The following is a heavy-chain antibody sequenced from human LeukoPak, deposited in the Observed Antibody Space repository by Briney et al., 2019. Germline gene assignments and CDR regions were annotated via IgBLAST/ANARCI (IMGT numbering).Heavy chain of an antibody. CDR1: GGSIGGYY. Sequence: SETLSLACTVSGGSIGGYYWSWIRQPAGKGLEWIGRIYISGSTNYNPSLKSRVTMSVDTSKNQFSLELSSVTAADTAVYYCARGPRFSGGSSWFDPWGQGTLVTVSS. D-gene: IGHD2-15*01. V-gene: IGHV4-4*07. CDR2: IYISGST. J-gene: IGHJ5*02. CDR3: ARGPRFSGGSSWFDP.